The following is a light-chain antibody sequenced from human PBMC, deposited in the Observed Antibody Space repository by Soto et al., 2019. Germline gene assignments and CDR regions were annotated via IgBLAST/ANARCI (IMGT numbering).Light chain of an antibody. Sequence: EVVLTQSPGTLSLSPGERATLSCPTSQSVVNYQLAWYRQKPGQAPRLLIYNTFHRATGIPDRFSGTGSETDFTLTISGLEPEDFAVYHCQQYGALPPTFGQGTRVEIK. J-gene: IGKJ1*01. CDR2: NTF. CDR1: QSVVNYQ. CDR3: QQYGALPPT. V-gene: IGKV3-20*01.